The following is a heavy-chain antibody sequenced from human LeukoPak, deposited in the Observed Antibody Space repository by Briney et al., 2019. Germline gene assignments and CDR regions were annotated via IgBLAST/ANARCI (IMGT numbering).Heavy chain of an antibody. CDR1: GYTFTDYY. V-gene: IGHV1-2*02. Sequence: VSVKVSCKTSGYTFTDYYIHWVRQAPGQGLEWMGWIDPNSGGTNYAQKFQGRVTMTRDTSISTAYMGVRRMRSDDTALYYCARDGVVRGVIIYWGQGTPVTVSS. CDR2: IDPNSGGT. CDR3: ARDGVVRGVIIY. D-gene: IGHD3-10*01. J-gene: IGHJ4*02.